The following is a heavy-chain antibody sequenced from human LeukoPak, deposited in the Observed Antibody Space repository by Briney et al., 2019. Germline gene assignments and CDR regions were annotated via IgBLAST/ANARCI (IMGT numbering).Heavy chain of an antibody. CDR2: ILSSGSII. D-gene: IGHD4-23*01. J-gene: IGHJ4*02. CDR3: AREEYGGNSFDY. Sequence: GGSLRLSCAVSGFTFDNFDMNWVRQAPGKGLEWVSYILSSGSIIHYADSVKGRFTVSRDNAKNSLYLQMNSLRAEDTAVYYCAREEYGGNSFDYWGQGTLVTVSS. CDR1: GFTFDNFD. V-gene: IGHV3-48*03.